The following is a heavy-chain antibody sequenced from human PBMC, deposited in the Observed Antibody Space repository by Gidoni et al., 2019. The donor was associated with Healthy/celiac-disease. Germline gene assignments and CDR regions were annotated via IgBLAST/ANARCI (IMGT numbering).Heavy chain of an antibody. CDR3: ARESPASSGMAP. CDR1: GFTFSSYS. V-gene: IGHV3-21*01. J-gene: IGHJ4*02. Sequence: EVQLVESGGGLVKPGGSLRLSCAASGFTFSSYSMNWVRQAPGKGLEWVSSISSSSSYIYYADSVKGRFTISRDNAKNSLYLQMNSLRAEDTAVYYCARESPASSGMAPWGQGTLVTVSS. CDR2: ISSSSSYI. D-gene: IGHD3-22*01.